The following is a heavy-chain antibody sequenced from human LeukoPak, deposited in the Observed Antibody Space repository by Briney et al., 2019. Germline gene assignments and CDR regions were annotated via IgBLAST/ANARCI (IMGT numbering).Heavy chain of an antibody. CDR3: ARALGPYGSGSSYYFDY. J-gene: IGHJ4*02. CDR1: GGSFSDYY. CDR2: INHSGST. Sequence: SETLPLTCAVYGGSFSDYYWSWIRQPPGKGLEWIGEINHSGSTNYNPSLKSRVTISVDTSKNQFSLKLNSATAADTAVYYCARALGPYGSGSSYYFDYWGQGTLLTVSS. D-gene: IGHD3-10*01. V-gene: IGHV4-34*01.